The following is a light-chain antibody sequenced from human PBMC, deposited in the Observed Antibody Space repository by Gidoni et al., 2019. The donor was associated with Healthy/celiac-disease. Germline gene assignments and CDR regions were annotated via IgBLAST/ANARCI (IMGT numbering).Light chain of an antibody. Sequence: DIQLTQSPSFLSASVGDRVTITCWASQGISSYLAWYQQKPGKAPKLLIYAASTLQSGVPSRFSGSGSGTEFTLTISSLQPEDCATYYCQQLNSYPELTFGGGTKVEIK. CDR3: QQLNSYPELT. CDR2: AAS. J-gene: IGKJ4*01. V-gene: IGKV1-9*01. CDR1: QGISSY.